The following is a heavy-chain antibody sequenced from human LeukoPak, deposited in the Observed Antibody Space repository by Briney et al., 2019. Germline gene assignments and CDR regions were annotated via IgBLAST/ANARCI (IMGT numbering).Heavy chain of an antibody. V-gene: IGHV4-39*01. CDR3: ARHGYIQFWLY. CDR2: IDSSGTT. J-gene: IGHJ4*02. CDR1: GASISRDTYY. Sequence: MSSETLSLTCTLSGASISRDTYYWGWIRQSPEKGLEWIGSIDSSGTTHYNSSLKSRVIISVDTSKNQVSLNLTSVTFADTAVYYCARHGYIQFWLYWGQGTQVIVSS. D-gene: IGHD5-18*01.